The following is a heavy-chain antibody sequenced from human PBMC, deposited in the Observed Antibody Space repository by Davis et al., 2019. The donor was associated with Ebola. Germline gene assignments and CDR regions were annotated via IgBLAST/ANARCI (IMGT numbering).Heavy chain of an antibody. V-gene: IGHV3-21*01. CDR3: TRDNLYYYDTRGYHDVFDV. CDR2: ISSGSTYI. Sequence: ESLKISCAASGFSFSGYTMNWVRQAPGKGLEWVAYISSGSTYIKYADSVKGRYTISRDNTKNSLYLQMNNLRAEDTAVYYCTRDNLYYYDTRGYHDVFDVWGQGSMVTVSS. CDR1: GFSFSGYT. D-gene: IGHD3-22*01. J-gene: IGHJ3*01.